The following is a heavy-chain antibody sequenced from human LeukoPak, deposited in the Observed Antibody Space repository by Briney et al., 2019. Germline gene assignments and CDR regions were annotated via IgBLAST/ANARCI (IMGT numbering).Heavy chain of an antibody. CDR1: GYTFTSYA. Sequence: ASVKVSCKASGYTFTSYAISWVRQAPGQGLEWMGWISAYNGNTNHAQRFQGRVTMTTEPSTNTAYMELRSLRSDDPAVYYCAREGDGDYASLDYWGQGTLVTVSS. J-gene: IGHJ4*02. CDR2: ISAYNGNT. D-gene: IGHD4-17*01. CDR3: AREGDGDYASLDY. V-gene: IGHV1-18*01.